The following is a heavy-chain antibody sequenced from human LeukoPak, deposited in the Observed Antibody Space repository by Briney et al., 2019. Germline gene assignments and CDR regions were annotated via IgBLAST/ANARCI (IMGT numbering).Heavy chain of an antibody. CDR3: ARVRLVPAAMSFDY. D-gene: IGHD2-2*01. V-gene: IGHV1-18*04. CDR2: ISAYNGNT. CDR1: GYTFTSYG. Sequence: ASVKVSCKASGYTFTSYGISWVRQAPGQGLEWMGWISAYNGNTNYAQKLQGRVTMTTDTSTSTAYMELRSLRSDDTAVYYCARVRLVPAAMSFDYWGQGTLVTVSS. J-gene: IGHJ4*02.